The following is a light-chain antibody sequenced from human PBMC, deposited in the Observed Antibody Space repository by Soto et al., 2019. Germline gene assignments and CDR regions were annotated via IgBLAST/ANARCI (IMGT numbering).Light chain of an antibody. CDR2: GAS. CDR1: QSVSSSY. Sequence: EIVLTQSPGTLSLSPGERATLSCRAGQSVSSSYLAWYQQKPGQAPRLLIYGASSRATGIPDRFSGSGSGTDFTLTISRLEPEDFAVYYCQQYGNSLFTFGPGTKVDIK. CDR3: QQYGNSLFT. J-gene: IGKJ3*01. V-gene: IGKV3-20*01.